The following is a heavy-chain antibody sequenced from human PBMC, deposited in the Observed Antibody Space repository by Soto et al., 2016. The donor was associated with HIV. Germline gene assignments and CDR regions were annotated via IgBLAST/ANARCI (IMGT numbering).Heavy chain of an antibody. J-gene: IGHJ4*02. CDR1: GYTFTSYG. CDR3: ARDTRPLYYYDSEGYFDY. D-gene: IGHD3-22*01. Sequence: QVQLVQAGAEVKKPGASVKVSCKASGYTFTSYGISWVRQAPGQGLEWMGWISAYNGNTNYAQKLQGRVTMTTDTSTNTAYMELRSLRSDDTAVYYCARDTRPLYYYDSEGYFDYWGQGTLVTVSS. CDR2: ISAYNGNT. V-gene: IGHV1-18*01.